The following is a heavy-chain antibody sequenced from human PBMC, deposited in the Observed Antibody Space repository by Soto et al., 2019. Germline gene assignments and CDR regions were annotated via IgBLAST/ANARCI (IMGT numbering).Heavy chain of an antibody. Sequence: SETLSLTCTGSGGSISSYYWSWIRQPPGKGLEWIGYIYYSGSTNYNPSLKSRVTISVDTSKNQFSLKLSSVTAADTAVYYCAREAHFEAYCGGDCYRFDYWGQGTLVTVSS. V-gene: IGHV4-59*01. CDR1: GGSISSYY. J-gene: IGHJ4*02. D-gene: IGHD2-21*02. CDR2: IYYSGST. CDR3: AREAHFEAYCGGDCYRFDY.